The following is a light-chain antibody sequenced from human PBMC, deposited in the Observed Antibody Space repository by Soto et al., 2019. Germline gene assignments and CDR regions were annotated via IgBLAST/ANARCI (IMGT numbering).Light chain of an antibody. J-gene: IGKJ1*01. V-gene: IGKV3-20*01. CDR2: DAS. CDR1: QSVSSNY. CDR3: QQYGRSPT. Sequence: IALTQSPDPLSLSPRESATLSCRASQSVSSNYLAWCQQKLGQAPRLLIYDASRRATGIPDRFTGSGSGTDFTLTISSLEPEDFAVYYCQQYGRSPTFGQGTKVDI.